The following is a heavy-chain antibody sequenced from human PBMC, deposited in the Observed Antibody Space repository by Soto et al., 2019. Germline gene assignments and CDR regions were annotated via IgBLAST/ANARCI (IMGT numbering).Heavy chain of an antibody. D-gene: IGHD4-17*01. V-gene: IGHV3-21*01. Sequence: LXLSCVSSGFTFSDYTMNWVRQASGKGLEWVSSLSSSSSYVYYADSVRGRFTISRDNAKNSLYLQMNSLRAEDTAVYYCARDRRLYGDYDDFDYWGQGTPVTVSS. CDR3: ARDRRLYGDYDDFDY. J-gene: IGHJ4*02. CDR2: LSSSSSYV. CDR1: GFTFSDYT.